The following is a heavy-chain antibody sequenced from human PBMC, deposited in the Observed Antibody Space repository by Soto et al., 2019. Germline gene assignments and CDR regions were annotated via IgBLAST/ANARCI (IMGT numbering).Heavy chain of an antibody. CDR3: VRDSGAKLSSS. V-gene: IGHV1-69*01. J-gene: IGHJ4*02. CDR2: IVPIYRTA. CDR1: GGTYSSYR. D-gene: IGHD6-13*01. Sequence: QVQLVQSGAEVKKPGSSVKVSCKASGGTYSSYRINWVRQAPGQGLERVGGIVPIYRTADYAQRFQGRVTITADESARTSYMELRSLKSQETAVYYCVRDSGAKLSSSWGQGTLVTDSS.